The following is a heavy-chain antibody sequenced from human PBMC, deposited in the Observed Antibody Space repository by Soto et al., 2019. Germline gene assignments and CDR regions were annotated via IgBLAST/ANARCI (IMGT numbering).Heavy chain of an antibody. CDR2: ISASGGST. V-gene: IGHV3-23*01. J-gene: IGHJ4*02. CDR1: GFTLRSYA. Sequence: LRLSCAASGFTLRSYAMSWVRQAPGKGLEWVSVISASGGSTDHADSVKGRFTMSRDNPKNTVYLQMNSLRAQDTAVYYCARVPYSSGPRYWGRGTLVTVSS. CDR3: ARVPYSSGPRY. D-gene: IGHD3-22*01.